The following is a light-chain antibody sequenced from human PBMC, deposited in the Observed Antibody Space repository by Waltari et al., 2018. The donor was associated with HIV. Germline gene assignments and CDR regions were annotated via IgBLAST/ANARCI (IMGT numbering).Light chain of an antibody. CDR2: AAS. Sequence: DIQLTQSPSSVSASVGDSVTITCRASQDISTWLAWYQQKPGKAPRILIYAASTLQSGVPSRFRGSGSATDFTLTINSAQPEDFATYYCQQADSFPVTFGQGTRLDFK. V-gene: IGKV1-12*01. J-gene: IGKJ5*01. CDR1: QDISTW. CDR3: QQADSFPVT.